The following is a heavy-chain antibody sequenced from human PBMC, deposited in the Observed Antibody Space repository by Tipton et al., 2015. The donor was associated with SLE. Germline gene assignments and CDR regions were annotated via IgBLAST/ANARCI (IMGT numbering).Heavy chain of an antibody. CDR3: ARDNPPVAGMGN. Sequence: GSLRLSCAASGFIFSSNSMHWVRQAPGKGLEWVSIIFSAGTTLYADSVKGRFTNSRDNSKNSLYLQMDSLRVEDTAVYYCARDNPPVAGMGNWGQGTLVTVSS. CDR1: GFIFSSNS. CDR2: IFSAGTT. J-gene: IGHJ4*02. V-gene: IGHV3-66*02. D-gene: IGHD6-19*01.